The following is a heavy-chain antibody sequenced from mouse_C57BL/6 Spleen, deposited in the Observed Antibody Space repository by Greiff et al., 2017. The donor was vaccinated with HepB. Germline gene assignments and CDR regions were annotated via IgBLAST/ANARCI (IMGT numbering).Heavy chain of an antibody. V-gene: IGHV5-4*03. D-gene: IGHD4-1*01. CDR3: ARGGNWDDFDY. J-gene: IGHJ2*01. CDR1: GFTFSSYA. CDR2: ISDGGSYT. Sequence: DVMLVESGGGLVKPGGSLKLSCAASGFTFSSYAMSWVRQTPEKRLEWVATISDGGSYTYYPDNVKGRFTISRDNAKNNLYLQMSHLKSEDTAMYYCARGGNWDDFDYWGQGTTLTVSS.